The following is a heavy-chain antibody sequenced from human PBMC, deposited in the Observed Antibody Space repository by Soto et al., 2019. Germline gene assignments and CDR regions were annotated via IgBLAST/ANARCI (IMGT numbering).Heavy chain of an antibody. D-gene: IGHD3-3*01. CDR2: INPNSGGR. J-gene: IGHJ3*02. V-gene: IGHV1-2*02. CDR1: GYSFTGYF. CDR3: ARGISIFGVVISKRDDAFDI. Sequence: ASVKVSCKVSGYSFTGYFMHWVRQAPGQGLEWMGWINPNSGGRNFAQKFQGRVTMTRDTSISTAYMELSSLRSEDTAVYYCARGISIFGVVISKRDDAFDIWGQGTMVT.